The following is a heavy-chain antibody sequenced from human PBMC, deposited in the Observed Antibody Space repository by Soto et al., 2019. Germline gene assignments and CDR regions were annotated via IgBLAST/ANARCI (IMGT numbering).Heavy chain of an antibody. CDR3: AKPRDGIYTLYYYGMDV. V-gene: IGHV3-23*01. Sequence: SVKGRFTISRDNSKNTLYLQMNSLRAEDTAVYYCAKPRDGIYTLYYYGMDVWGQGTTVTVSS. J-gene: IGHJ6*02. D-gene: IGHD2-2*02.